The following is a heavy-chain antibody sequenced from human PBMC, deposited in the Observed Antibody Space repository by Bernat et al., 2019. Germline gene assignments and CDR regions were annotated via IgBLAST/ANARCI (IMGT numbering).Heavy chain of an antibody. CDR1: GFTFSSYA. V-gene: IGHV3-30*07. J-gene: IGHJ4*02. CDR3: AGSSPYYDFWSGYGQLDY. D-gene: IGHD3-3*01. Sequence: QVQLVESGGGVVQPGRSLRLSCAASGFTFSSYAMHWVRQAPGKGLEWVAVISYDGSNKYYADSVKGRFTISRDNSKNTLYLQMNSLRAEDTAVYYCAGSSPYYDFWSGYGQLDYWGQGTLVTVSS. CDR2: ISYDGSNK.